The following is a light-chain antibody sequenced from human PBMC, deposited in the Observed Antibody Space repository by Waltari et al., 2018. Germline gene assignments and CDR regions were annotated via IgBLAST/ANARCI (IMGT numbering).Light chain of an antibody. Sequence: VLTQPPSGSGTPGQRVTISCSGSRSNIGTNTVTLYQQPPGTAPKPLMYNTNQRPSGVPDRFSGSKSGTSASLAISGLQSEDEADYYCATWDGSLNGPYVFGTGTKVTVL. CDR3: ATWDGSLNGPYV. V-gene: IGLV1-44*01. CDR2: NTN. CDR1: RSNIGTNT. J-gene: IGLJ1*01.